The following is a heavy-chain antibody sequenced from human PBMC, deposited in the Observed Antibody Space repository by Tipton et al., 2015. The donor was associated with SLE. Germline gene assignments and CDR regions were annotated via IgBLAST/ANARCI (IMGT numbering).Heavy chain of an antibody. Sequence: TLSLTCAVFGGSISRNNWWSWVRQPPGKGLEWIGEIDDSGNTNYYPPLKSRVTISVDTSKNQFSLKLSSVTAADTAVYYCARVVVVISDAFDIWGQGTMVTVSS. J-gene: IGHJ3*02. V-gene: IGHV4-4*02. CDR2: IDDSGNT. CDR1: GGSISRNNW. D-gene: IGHD3-22*01. CDR3: ARVVVVISDAFDI.